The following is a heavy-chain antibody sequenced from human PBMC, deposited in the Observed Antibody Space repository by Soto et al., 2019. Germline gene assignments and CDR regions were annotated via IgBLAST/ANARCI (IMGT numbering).Heavy chain of an antibody. CDR2: INGDGSST. D-gene: IGHD2-2*01. Sequence: EVQLVESGGGLVQPGGSLRLSCAASGFTFSGHWMHWVRQAPGKGLVWVSRINGDGSSTNYAAFVKGRFTISRDNAESTLDLQMNSLRAEDTAVYYCASPVVPAAMGGPYFYGIDVWGQGTTVTVSS. CDR3: ASPVVPAAMGGPYFYGIDV. J-gene: IGHJ6*02. V-gene: IGHV3-74*01. CDR1: GFTFSGHW.